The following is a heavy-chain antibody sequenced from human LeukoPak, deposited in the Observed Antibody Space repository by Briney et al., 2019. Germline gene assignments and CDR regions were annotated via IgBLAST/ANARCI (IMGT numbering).Heavy chain of an antibody. CDR1: GYTFTGYY. CDR2: INPNSGGT. CDR3: AKALFCSGGSCYKTFDY. J-gene: IGHJ4*02. Sequence: ASVKVSCKASGYTFTGYYMHWVRQAPGQGLEWMGWINPNSGGTNYAQKLQGRVTMTRDTSISTAYMELSRLRSDDTAVYYCAKALFCSGGSCYKTFDYWGQGTLVTVSS. D-gene: IGHD2-15*01. V-gene: IGHV1-2*02.